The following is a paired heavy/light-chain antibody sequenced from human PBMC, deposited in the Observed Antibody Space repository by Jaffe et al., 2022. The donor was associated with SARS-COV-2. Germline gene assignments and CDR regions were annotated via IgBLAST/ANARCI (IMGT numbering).Light chain of an antibody. CDR2: YDS. V-gene: IGLV3-21*04. J-gene: IGLJ3*02. Sequence: SYVLTQPPSVSVAPGKTARITCVGNNIGTKSVHWYQQKPGQAPVLVIYYDSDRPSGIPERFSGSNSGNTATLTISRVEAGDEADYYCQVWDTSSDHQVFGGGTKLTVL. CDR1: NIGTKS. CDR3: QVWDTSSDHQV.
Heavy chain of an antibody. CDR2: ISDDGSKK. Sequence: QVQLVESGGGVVQPGRSLRLSCAASGFTFSSYGMDWVRQAPGKGLEWVALISDDGSKKYYEDSVKGRFTISRDNSKNTLYLQMNSLRPEDTAVYYCAKDRSSTTSPGVSGMDVWGQGTTVTVSS. CDR1: GFTFSSYG. D-gene: IGHD1-1*01. CDR3: AKDRSSTTSPGVSGMDV. J-gene: IGHJ6*02. V-gene: IGHV3-30*18.